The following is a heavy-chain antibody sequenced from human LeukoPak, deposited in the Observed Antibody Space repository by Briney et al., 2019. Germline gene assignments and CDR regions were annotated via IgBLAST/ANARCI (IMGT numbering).Heavy chain of an antibody. CDR1: GFTFSNYT. J-gene: IGHJ4*02. CDR2: ISFDGNNK. CDR3: AGEGIAVAGVDY. Sequence: PGGSLRLSCAASGFTFSNYTMHWVRQAPGREREGVAVISFDGNNKYYADSVTGRFTISRDNSKNTLYLQMNSLRADDMAVYYCAGEGIAVAGVDYWGQGTLVTVSS. V-gene: IGHV3-30-3*01. D-gene: IGHD6-19*01.